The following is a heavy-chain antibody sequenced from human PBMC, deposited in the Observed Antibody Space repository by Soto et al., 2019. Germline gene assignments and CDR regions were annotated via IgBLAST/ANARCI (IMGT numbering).Heavy chain of an antibody. D-gene: IGHD3-22*01. J-gene: IGHJ3*02. CDR1: GFSFSATV. Sequence: GGSLRLSCAASGFSFSATVVSWVRKAPGKGLEWVSTISGGAERTHYADSVKGRFTISRDNSKSTLFLQMESLRVEDTAFYYCAKEGHSSGKAGAFDIWGQGTTVTVSS. V-gene: IGHV3-23*01. CDR2: ISGGAERT. CDR3: AKEGHSSGKAGAFDI.